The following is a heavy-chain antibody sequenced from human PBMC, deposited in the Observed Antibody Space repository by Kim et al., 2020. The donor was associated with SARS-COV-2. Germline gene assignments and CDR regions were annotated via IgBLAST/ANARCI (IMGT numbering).Heavy chain of an antibody. Sequence: ASVKVSCKASGYTFTSYDINWVRQATGQGLEWMGWMNPNSGNTGYAQKFQGRVTMTRNTSISTAYMELSSLRSEDTAVYYCAREEDCSSTSCHPGVGMDVWGQGTTVTVSS. J-gene: IGHJ6*02. CDR3: AREEDCSSTSCHPGVGMDV. CDR2: MNPNSGNT. D-gene: IGHD2-2*01. V-gene: IGHV1-8*01. CDR1: GYTFTSYD.